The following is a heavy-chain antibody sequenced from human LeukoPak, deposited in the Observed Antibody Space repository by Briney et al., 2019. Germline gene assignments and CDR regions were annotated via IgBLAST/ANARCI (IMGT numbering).Heavy chain of an antibody. Sequence: KPSETLSLTCTVSGYSISSGYFWGWIRQPPGKGLEWIGSIYHSGSTSYNPSLKSRLTISVDTFKNQFSLKLNFVTAADTAMYYCARMFRSSWYINWFDPWGQGTLVTVSS. D-gene: IGHD6-13*01. V-gene: IGHV4-38-2*02. CDR3: ARMFRSSWYINWFDP. J-gene: IGHJ5*02. CDR1: GYSISSGYF. CDR2: IYHSGST.